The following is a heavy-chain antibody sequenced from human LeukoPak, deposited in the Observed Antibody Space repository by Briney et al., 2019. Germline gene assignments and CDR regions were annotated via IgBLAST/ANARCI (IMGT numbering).Heavy chain of an antibody. CDR3: ANADRFCSGSCHVPDAFDF. CDR1: GASISSGDYY. V-gene: IGHV4-30-2*01. J-gene: IGHJ3*01. D-gene: IGHD2-15*01. Sequence: SETLSLTCTVSGASISSGDYYWTWIRQPPGKGPEWIGYIYDSGRTDFNPSLKSRVTISVDRSKNQFSLKLSSVTAADTAVYYCANADRFCSGSCHVPDAFDFWGQGTMVTVSS. CDR2: IYDSGRT.